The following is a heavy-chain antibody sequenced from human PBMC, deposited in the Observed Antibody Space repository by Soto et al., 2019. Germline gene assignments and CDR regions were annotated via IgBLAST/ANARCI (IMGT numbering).Heavy chain of an antibody. CDR1: GFTVSSNY. CDR3: ARVGLKGLMRENNWFDP. CDR2: IYSGGNT. J-gene: IGHJ5*02. Sequence: GGSLRLSCAASGFTVSSNYMSWVRQAPGKGLEWVSIIYSGGNTHYADSVKGRFTISRHNSKSTLYLQMNSLRAEDTAVYYCARVGLKGLMRENNWFDPWGQGTLVTGS. V-gene: IGHV3-53*04.